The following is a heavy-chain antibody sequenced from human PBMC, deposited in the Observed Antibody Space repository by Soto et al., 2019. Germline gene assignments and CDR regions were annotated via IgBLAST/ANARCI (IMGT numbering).Heavy chain of an antibody. CDR1: GVPFSRYA. CDR3: AKDMLDDSSGLYGPFDF. CDR2: ISGSAGTT. Sequence: GGSLRLSCAASGVPFSRYAMTWVRQAPGKGLEWVSFISGSAGTTYYADSVRGRFTISRDNSKNTLYLQINSLRAEDTAVYYCAKDMLDDSSGLYGPFDFWGQGTLVTVSS. V-gene: IGHV3-23*01. D-gene: IGHD3-22*01. J-gene: IGHJ4*02.